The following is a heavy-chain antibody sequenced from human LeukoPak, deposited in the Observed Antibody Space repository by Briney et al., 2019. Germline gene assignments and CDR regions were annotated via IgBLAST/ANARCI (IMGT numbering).Heavy chain of an antibody. CDR3: ARELTQLWHYFDY. Sequence: ASVKVSCKASGYTFTSYAMNWVRQAPGQGLEWMGWINTNTGNPTYAQGFTGRFVFSLDTSVSTAYLQISSLKAEDTTMYYCARELTQLWHYFDYWGQGTLVTVSS. V-gene: IGHV7-4-1*02. CDR1: GYTFTSYA. CDR2: INTNTGNP. D-gene: IGHD5-18*01. J-gene: IGHJ4*02.